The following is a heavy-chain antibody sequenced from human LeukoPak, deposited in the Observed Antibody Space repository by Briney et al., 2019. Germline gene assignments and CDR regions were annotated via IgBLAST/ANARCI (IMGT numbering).Heavy chain of an antibody. V-gene: IGHV4-61*02. CDR2: INTSGST. CDR1: GGSTSSGSYF. J-gene: IGHJ4*02. Sequence: SETLSLTCTVSGGSTSSGSYFWTWIRQPAGKRLEWIGRINTSGSTNYNPSLKSRVTISVDTSKNQFSLKLSSVTAADTAVFFCAREGYTSSWYSGYYYFDYWGQGTLVTVSS. CDR3: AREGYTSSWYSGYYYFDY. D-gene: IGHD6-13*01.